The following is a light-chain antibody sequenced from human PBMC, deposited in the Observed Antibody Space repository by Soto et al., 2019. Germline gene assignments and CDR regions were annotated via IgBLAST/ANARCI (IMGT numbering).Light chain of an antibody. CDR2: GAS. V-gene: IGKV3-20*01. Sequence: ENVLTQSPGTLSLSREERATLSFRASQSVSSSYLAWYQQKPGQAPRLLIYGASSRATGIPDRFSGSGSGTDFTLTISRLEPEDFAVYYCQQYGSSPWTFGQGTKVDIK. CDR3: QQYGSSPWT. CDR1: QSVSSSY. J-gene: IGKJ1*01.